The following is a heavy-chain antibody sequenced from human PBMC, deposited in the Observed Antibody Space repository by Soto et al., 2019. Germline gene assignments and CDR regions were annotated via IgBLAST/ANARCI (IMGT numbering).Heavy chain of an antibody. CDR3: ASASEDFGVVIPHRSQFYFGY. V-gene: IGHV5-10-1*01. D-gene: IGHD3-3*01. CDR1: GYSFTSYW. J-gene: IGHJ4*02. Sequence: PGESLKISCKGSGYSFTSYWISWVRQMPGKGLEWMGRIDPSDSYTNYSPSFQGHVTISADKSISTAYLQWSSLKASDTAMYYCASASEDFGVVIPHRSQFYFGYWGQGTLVTVSS. CDR2: IDPSDSYT.